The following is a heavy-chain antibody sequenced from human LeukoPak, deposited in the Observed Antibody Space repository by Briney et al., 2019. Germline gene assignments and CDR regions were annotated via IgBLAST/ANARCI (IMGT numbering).Heavy chain of an antibody. CDR1: GFTFSIYW. Sequence: GGSLRLSCAASGFTFSIYWMHWVRQAPGKGLVWVSRISSDASITSYADPVKGRFTISRDNAKNTLYLQMNSLRAEDTALYYCATSARTYLGSSLDYWGQGTLVTVSS. J-gene: IGHJ4*02. D-gene: IGHD2-15*01. CDR3: ATSARTYLGSSLDY. CDR2: ISSDASIT. V-gene: IGHV3-74*01.